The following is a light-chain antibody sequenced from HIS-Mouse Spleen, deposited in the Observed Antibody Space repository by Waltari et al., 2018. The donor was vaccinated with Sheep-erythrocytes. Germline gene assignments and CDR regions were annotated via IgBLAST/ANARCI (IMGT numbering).Light chain of an antibody. CDR1: RLRSYY. CDR3: NSRESSGKV. J-gene: IGLJ2*01. CDR2: GKN. Sequence: SSELTQDPAVSVALGQTVRITCQGDRLRSYYASWYQQKPGQAPVLVIYGKNNRPSRIPDRFSGSSSGNTASLTITGAQAEDEADYYCNSRESSGKVFGGGTKLTVL. V-gene: IGLV3-19*01.